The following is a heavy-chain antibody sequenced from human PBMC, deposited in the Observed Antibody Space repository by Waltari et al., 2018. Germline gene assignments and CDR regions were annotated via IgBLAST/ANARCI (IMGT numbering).Heavy chain of an antibody. CDR1: S. CDR3: ARWESDWRAFNG. V-gene: IGHV4-59*08. Sequence: SLNWIRQPPGKALEWMGYIRDTGITKVNPSRRRRVSMSVDTAKSQSSLKVTSVTATDTAVYYCARWESDWRAFNGWGQGTTVTVSS. D-gene: IGHD2-21*02. J-gene: IGHJ3*01. CDR2: IRDTGIT.